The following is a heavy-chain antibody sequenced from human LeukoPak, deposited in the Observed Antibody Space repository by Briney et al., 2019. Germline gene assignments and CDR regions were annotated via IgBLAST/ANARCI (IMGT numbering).Heavy chain of an antibody. CDR2: ISSSGSTI. CDR1: GFTFSSYE. V-gene: IGHV3-48*03. CDR3: ASSANIGYCSSISCYEVGNWFDP. Sequence: GGSLRLSCAASGFTFSSYEMNWVRQAPGKGLEWVSYISSSGSTIHYADSVKGRFTISRDNAKNSLYLQMNSLRAEDTAVYYCASSANIGYCSSISCYEVGNWFDPWGQGTLVTVSS. D-gene: IGHD2-2*01. J-gene: IGHJ5*02.